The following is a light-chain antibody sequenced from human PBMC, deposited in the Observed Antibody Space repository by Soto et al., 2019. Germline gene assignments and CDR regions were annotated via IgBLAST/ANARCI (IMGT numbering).Light chain of an antibody. J-gene: IGKJ5*01. Sequence: DIQMTQSPSSLSASVGDRVTITCQASQDITNYLNWYQQKPGRAPRLLLYDASSLETGVPSRFSGSGSGTDFTLTISSLQPEDVATYYCQHHDHLPITFGQGTRLEIK. CDR1: QDITNY. CDR2: DAS. CDR3: QHHDHLPIT. V-gene: IGKV1-33*01.